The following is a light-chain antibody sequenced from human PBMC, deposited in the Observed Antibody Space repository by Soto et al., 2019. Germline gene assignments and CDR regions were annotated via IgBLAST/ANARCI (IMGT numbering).Light chain of an antibody. V-gene: IGKV1-5*03. J-gene: IGKJ1*01. CDR1: RSIINW. CDR3: QQYGNHWT. Sequence: DIQLTQSPSTLSASVGDRVTITCRASRSIINWLAWYQQKSGKGPKLLIYKASNLQTGVPSRFSGSGYGTEFTLTISSLQPDDVATYYCQQYGNHWTFGQATKVEIK. CDR2: KAS.